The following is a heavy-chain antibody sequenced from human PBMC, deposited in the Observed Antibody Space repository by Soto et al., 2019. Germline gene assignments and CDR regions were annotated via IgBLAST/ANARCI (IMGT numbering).Heavy chain of an antibody. Sequence: GGSLRLSCAASGFTVSSNYMSWVRQAPGKGLEWVSVIYSGGSTYYADSVKGRFTISRDNSKNTLYLQMNSLRAEDTAVYYCTYSFLGYCSGGSCYPNPYDAFDIWGQGTMVTVSS. CDR3: TYSFLGYCSGGSCYPNPYDAFDI. V-gene: IGHV3-66*01. CDR1: GFTVSSNY. D-gene: IGHD2-15*01. CDR2: IYSGGST. J-gene: IGHJ3*02.